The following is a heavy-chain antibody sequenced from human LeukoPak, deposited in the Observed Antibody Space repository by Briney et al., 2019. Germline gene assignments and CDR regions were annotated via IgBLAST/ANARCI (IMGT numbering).Heavy chain of an antibody. V-gene: IGHV3-21*01. CDR3: ARRAPSHDFDD. CDR2: ISTTSGNI. J-gene: IGHJ4*02. Sequence: GSLRLSCAASGLTFSSYSMNWVRQAPGKGLEWVAAISTTSGNIYYADSVKGRFTISRDNAKNSLYLQMNSLRVEDTALYYCARRAPSHDFDDWGQGTLVTVSS. CDR1: GLTFSSYS.